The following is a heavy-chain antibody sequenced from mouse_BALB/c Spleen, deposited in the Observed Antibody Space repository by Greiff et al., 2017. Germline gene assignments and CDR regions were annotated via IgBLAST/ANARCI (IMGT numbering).Heavy chain of an antibody. CDR3: TREIGLRYYAMDY. V-gene: IGHV1-7*01. Sequence: QVQLQQSGADLAKPGASVKLSCTASGYTFTSYWMHWVKQRPGQGLEWIGYINPSTGYTEYNQKFKDKATLTADKAYSTAYMQLSSTTSEDSAVYYCTREIGLRYYAMDYWGQGTSVTVSS. CDR1: GYTFTSYW. J-gene: IGHJ4*01. CDR2: INPSTGYT. D-gene: IGHD3-1*01.